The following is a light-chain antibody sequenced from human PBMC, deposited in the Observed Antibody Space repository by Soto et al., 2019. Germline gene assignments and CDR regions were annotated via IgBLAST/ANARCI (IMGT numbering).Light chain of an antibody. CDR1: TSNIGSHS. Sequence: QSVLTQPPSASGTPGQRVTISCSGSTSNIGSHSVNWYQHLPGTAPKLLINTNNQRPSGVPDRFSGYKSGTSASLVISGLQSDDEADYYCATWDDSLKGVFGTGTQLTVL. V-gene: IGLV1-44*01. CDR2: TNN. J-gene: IGLJ1*01. CDR3: ATWDDSLKGV.